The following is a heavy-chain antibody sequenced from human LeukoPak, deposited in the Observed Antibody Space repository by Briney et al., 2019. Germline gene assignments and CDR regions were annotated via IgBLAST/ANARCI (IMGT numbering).Heavy chain of an antibody. D-gene: IGHD1-26*01. V-gene: IGHV3-66*01. CDR1: GFTFSTND. CDR2: IHSGGDS. J-gene: IGHJ4*02. Sequence: GGSLRLSCAASGFTFSTNDMSWVRQAPGKGLDWVSVIHSGGDSDYADSVKGRFIISRDNSKNTVYLQMNSLRGEDTAVYYCASGRLSGKGFGYWGQGSLVTVSS. CDR3: ASGRLSGKGFGY.